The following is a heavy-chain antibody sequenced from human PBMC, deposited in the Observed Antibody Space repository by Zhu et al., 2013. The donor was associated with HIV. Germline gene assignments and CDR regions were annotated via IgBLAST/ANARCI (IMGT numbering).Heavy chain of an antibody. D-gene: IGHD3-22*01. CDR3: ARGEGSDNTGYWVY. V-gene: IGHV1-69*17. CDR1: GGTFSSYG. J-gene: IGHJ4*02. CDR2: IIPIFGIA. Sequence: QVQLVQSGAEVKKPGSSVKVSCKASGGTFSSYGISWVRQAPGQGPEWMGGIIPIFGIANYAQKFQGRVTITADKSTSTAYMELSSLRSEDTAMYYCARGEGSDNTGYWVYWGQGTLVTVSS.